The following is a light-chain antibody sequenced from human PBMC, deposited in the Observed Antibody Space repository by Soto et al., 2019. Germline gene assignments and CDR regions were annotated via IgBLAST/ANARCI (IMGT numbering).Light chain of an antibody. J-gene: IGLJ3*02. CDR3: CTYAGGTTWV. CDR2: EGG. CDR1: SSDVGSYNL. Sequence: QSALTQPASVSGSPGQSITISCTGTSSDVGSYNLVSWYHQHPGKAPKLMIYEGGKRPSGVSDRFSGSKSGNTASLTISGLQAEDEADYYCCTYAGGTTWVFGGGTKLTVL. V-gene: IGLV2-23*01.